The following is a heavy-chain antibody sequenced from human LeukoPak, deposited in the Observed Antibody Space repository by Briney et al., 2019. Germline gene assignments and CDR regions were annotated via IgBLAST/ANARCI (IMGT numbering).Heavy chain of an antibody. V-gene: IGHV4-39*07. D-gene: IGHD1-20*01. CDR3: ARDRITGPLDY. J-gene: IGHJ4*02. Sequence: PSETLSLTCTVSGGSISSSSYYWGWIRQPPGKGLEWIGSIYYSGSTYYNPSLKSRVTISVDTSKNQFSLKLSSVTAADTAVYYCARDRITGPLDYWGQGTLVTVSS. CDR1: GGSISSSSYY. CDR2: IYYSGST.